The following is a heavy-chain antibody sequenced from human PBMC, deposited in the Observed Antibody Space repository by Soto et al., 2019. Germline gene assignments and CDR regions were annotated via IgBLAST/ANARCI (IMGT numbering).Heavy chain of an antibody. CDR3: ARHRYYSSGWYYYYYSGMDV. D-gene: IGHD6-19*01. CDR2: IYYSGST. J-gene: IGHJ6*02. V-gene: IGHV4-39*01. Sequence: PSETLSLTCTVSGGSISSSSYYWGWIRQPPGKGLEWIGSIYYSGSTYYNPSLKSRVTISVDTSKNQFSLKLSSVTAADTAVYYCARHRYYSSGWYYYYYSGMDVWGQGTTVTVSS. CDR1: GGSISSSSYY.